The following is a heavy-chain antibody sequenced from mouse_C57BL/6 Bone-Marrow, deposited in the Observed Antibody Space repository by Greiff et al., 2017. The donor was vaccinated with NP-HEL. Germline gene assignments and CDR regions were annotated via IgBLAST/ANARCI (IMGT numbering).Heavy chain of an antibody. J-gene: IGHJ1*03. CDR3: ARLERGGGYFDV. V-gene: IGHV1-19*01. CDR2: INPYNGGT. CDR1: GYTFTDYY. Sequence: VQLQQSGPVLVKPGASVKMSCKASGYTFTDYYMNWVKQSHGKSLEWIGVINPYNGGTSYNQKFKGKATLTVDKSSSTAYMELNSLTSEDSAVYYCARLERGGGYFDVWGTGTTVTVSS.